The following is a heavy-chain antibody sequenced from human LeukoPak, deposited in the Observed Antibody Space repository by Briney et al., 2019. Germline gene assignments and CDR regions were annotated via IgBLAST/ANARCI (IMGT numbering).Heavy chain of an antibody. CDR3: ARGRRIAVAPLDI. D-gene: IGHD6-19*01. Sequence: SETLSLTCAVYGGSFSGYYWSWIRQPPGKGLEWIGEINHSGSTNYNPSLKSRVTISVDTSKNQFSLKLSSVTAADTAVYYCARGRRIAVAPLDIWGQGTMVTVSS. J-gene: IGHJ3*02. CDR2: INHSGST. CDR1: GGSFSGYY. V-gene: IGHV4-34*01.